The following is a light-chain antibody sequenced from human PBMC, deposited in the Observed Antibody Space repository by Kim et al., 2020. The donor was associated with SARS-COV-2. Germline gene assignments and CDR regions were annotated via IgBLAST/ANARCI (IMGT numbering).Light chain of an antibody. CDR3: QQYDNLPLT. Sequence: AFVGDRVTLTCQASQDITKSLNWYHQKAGKAPKLLICDSSHLETGVPSRFSGRGSGTVFTFTISSLQPEDIGTYYCQQYDNLPLTFGGGTKVDIK. V-gene: IGKV1-33*01. CDR2: DSS. CDR1: QDITKS. J-gene: IGKJ4*01.